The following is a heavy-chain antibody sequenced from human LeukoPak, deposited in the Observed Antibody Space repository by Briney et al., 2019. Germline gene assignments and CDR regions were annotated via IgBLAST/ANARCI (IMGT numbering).Heavy chain of an antibody. J-gene: IGHJ5*02. V-gene: IGHV1-46*01. D-gene: IGHD3-16*02. CDR3: ARTVRLGELSSPFDP. CDR1: GYTFTSYY. CDR2: INPSGGST. Sequence: ASVKVSCKASGYTFTSYYMHWVRQAPGQGLEWMEIINPSGGSTSYAQKFQGRVTMTRDTSTSTVYMELSSLRSEDTAVYYCARTVRLGELSSPFDPWGQGTLVTVSS.